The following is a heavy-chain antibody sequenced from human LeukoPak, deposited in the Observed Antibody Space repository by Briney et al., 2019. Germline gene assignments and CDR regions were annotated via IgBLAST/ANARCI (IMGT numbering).Heavy chain of an antibody. D-gene: IGHD4-17*01. CDR1: GFTFSSYG. Sequence: GGSLRLSCAASGFTFSSYGMHWVRQAPGKGLEWVAFIRYDGSNKYYADSVKGRFTISRDNSKNTLYLQMTRMRGEDTAVYYCASNDYGDALEYFQHWGQGTLVTVSS. CDR3: ASNDYGDALEYFQH. J-gene: IGHJ1*01. V-gene: IGHV3-30*02. CDR2: IRYDGSNK.